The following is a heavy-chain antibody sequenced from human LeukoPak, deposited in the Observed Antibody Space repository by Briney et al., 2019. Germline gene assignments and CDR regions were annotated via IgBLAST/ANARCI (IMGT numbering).Heavy chain of an antibody. CDR2: IYYSGST. Sequence: SSETLSLTCTVSGGSISSGGYYWSWIRQPPGKGLEWIGSIYYSGSTYYNPSLKSRVTISVDTSKNQFSLKLSSVTAADTAVYYCAIPSDSSGYYSAFDIWGQGTMVTVSS. CDR1: GGSISSGGYY. J-gene: IGHJ3*02. V-gene: IGHV4-39*01. CDR3: AIPSDSSGYYSAFDI. D-gene: IGHD3-22*01.